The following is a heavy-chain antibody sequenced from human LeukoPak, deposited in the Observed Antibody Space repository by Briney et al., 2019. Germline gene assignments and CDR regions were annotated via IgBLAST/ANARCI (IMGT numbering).Heavy chain of an antibody. CDR1: GFTFSTYS. CDR3: ARAPAHYYDSSDHYYVGESYFDY. CDR2: ISSSRRYI. V-gene: IGHV3-21*01. Sequence: PGGSLRLSCSASGFTFSTYSMNWVRQAPGKGLEWVSSISSSRRYIYYADSVKGRLTISRDNAKSSLYLQMNSLRAEDTAVYYCARAPAHYYDSSDHYYVGESYFDYWGQGTLVTVSS. D-gene: IGHD3-22*01. J-gene: IGHJ4*02.